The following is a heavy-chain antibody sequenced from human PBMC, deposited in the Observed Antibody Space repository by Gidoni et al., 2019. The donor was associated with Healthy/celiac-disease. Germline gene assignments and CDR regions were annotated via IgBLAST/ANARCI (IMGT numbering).Heavy chain of an antibody. CDR3: AKVACSSTSCHTDY. V-gene: IGHV3-30*18. J-gene: IGHJ4*02. Sequence: QVQLVESGGGVVKPGRSLRLSCAASGFTFSSYGMHWVRQAPAKGLEWVAVISYDGSNKYYADSVKGRFTISRDNSKNTLYLQMNSLRAEDTAVYYCAKVACSSTSCHTDYWGQGTLVTVSS. CDR2: ISYDGSNK. D-gene: IGHD2-2*02. CDR1: GFTFSSYG.